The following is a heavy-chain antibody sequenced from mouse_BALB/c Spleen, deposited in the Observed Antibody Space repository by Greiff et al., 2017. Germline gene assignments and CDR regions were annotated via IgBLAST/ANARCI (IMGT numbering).Heavy chain of an antibody. D-gene: IGHD1-2*01. CDR3: ARCPPYDGYYYAMDY. Sequence: QVQLQQSGPELVKPGASVKISCKASGYAFSSSWMNWVKQRPGQGLEWIGRIYPGDGDTNYNGKFKGKATLTADKSSSTAYMQLSSLTSVDSAVYFCARCPPYDGYYYAMDYWGQGTSVTVSS. J-gene: IGHJ4*01. V-gene: IGHV1-82*01. CDR2: IYPGDGDT. CDR1: GYAFSSSW.